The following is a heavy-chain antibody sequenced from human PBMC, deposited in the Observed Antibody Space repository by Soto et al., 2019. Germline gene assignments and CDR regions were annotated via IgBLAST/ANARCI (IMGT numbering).Heavy chain of an antibody. J-gene: IGHJ6*02. V-gene: IGHV4-31*03. Sequence: SETLSITCTVSGGSIRSGGDYGSWVRQSPRRGLEWIGNIYYSGSTYYNPSLKSRLTISVDTSKNQFSLNLSSVTAADTAVYYCARDRLMATAGTARHYFGLDVWGQGTTVTVSS. D-gene: IGHD5-18*01. CDR3: ARDRLMATAGTARHYFGLDV. CDR2: IYYSGST. CDR1: GGSIRSGGDY.